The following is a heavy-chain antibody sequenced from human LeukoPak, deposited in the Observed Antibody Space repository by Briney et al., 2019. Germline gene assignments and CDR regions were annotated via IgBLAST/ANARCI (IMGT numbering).Heavy chain of an antibody. V-gene: IGHV3-21*01. CDR1: GFAFSSYS. CDR3: ARDGSTVTNYYFDY. Sequence: GGPLRLSCAASGFAFSSYSMNWVRQAPGKGLEGVSSISSSSTYIYYADSVKGRFTISRDNAKNSLYLQMNSLRAEDTAVYYCARDGSTVTNYYFDYWGQGTLVTVSS. D-gene: IGHD4-11*01. J-gene: IGHJ4*02. CDR2: ISSSSTYI.